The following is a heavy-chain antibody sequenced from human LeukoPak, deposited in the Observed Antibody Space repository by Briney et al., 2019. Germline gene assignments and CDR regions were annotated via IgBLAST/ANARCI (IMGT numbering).Heavy chain of an antibody. J-gene: IGHJ4*02. CDR1: GGSISSSDYY. D-gene: IGHD3-10*01. Sequence: SQTLSLTCTVSGGSISSSDYYWSWIRQPPGKGLEWIGYIYYSGSTYYNPSLKSRVTISVDTSKNQFSLKLSSVTAADTAVYYCARFDGSGSYYNYWGQGTLVTVSS. V-gene: IGHV4-30-4*01. CDR3: ARFDGSGSYYNY. CDR2: IYYSGST.